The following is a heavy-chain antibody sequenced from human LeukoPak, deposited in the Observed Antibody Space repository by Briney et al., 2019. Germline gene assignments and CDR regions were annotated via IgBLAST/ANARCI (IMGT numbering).Heavy chain of an antibody. CDR2: ISYDGSNK. CDR3: ARAQNYYDSIGFDY. V-gene: IGHV3-30*04. D-gene: IGHD3-22*01. J-gene: IGHJ4*02. CDR1: GFTFSSYA. Sequence: GRSLRLSCAASGFTFSSYAMHWVRQAPGKGLEWVAVISYDGSNKYYADSVKGRFTISRDNPKNTLYLQMNSLRAEDTAVYYCARAQNYYDSIGFDYWGQGTLVTVSS.